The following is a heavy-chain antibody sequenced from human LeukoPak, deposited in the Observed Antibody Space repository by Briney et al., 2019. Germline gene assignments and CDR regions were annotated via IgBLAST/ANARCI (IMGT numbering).Heavy chain of an antibody. D-gene: IGHD6-6*01. J-gene: IGHJ3*02. CDR1: GFTFSDYY. Sequence: GGSLRLSCAASGFTFSDYYMSWIRQAPGKGLEWVSYISSSGSTIYYADSVKGRFTISRDNAKNSLYLQMNSLRAEDTAVYYCAREEYSSSSHAFDIWGQGTMVTVSS. CDR2: ISSSGSTI. CDR3: AREEYSSSSHAFDI. V-gene: IGHV3-11*01.